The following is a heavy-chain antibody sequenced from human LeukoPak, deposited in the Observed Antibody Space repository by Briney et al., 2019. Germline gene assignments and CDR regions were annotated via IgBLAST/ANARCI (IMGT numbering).Heavy chain of an antibody. J-gene: IGHJ1*01. CDR3: IVFGDSNH. Sequence: GSLRLSCAASGFTVSSNYMSWVRQAPGKGLEWVSVIYSGGSTYYADSVKGRFTISRDNSKNTLYLQINSLSVEDTAVYYCIVFGDSNHWGQGTLVTVSS. D-gene: IGHD4-17*01. CDR1: GFTVSSNY. CDR2: IYSGGST. V-gene: IGHV3-53*01.